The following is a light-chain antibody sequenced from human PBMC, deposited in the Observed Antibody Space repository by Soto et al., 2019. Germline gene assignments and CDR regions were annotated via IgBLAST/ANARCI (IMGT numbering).Light chain of an antibody. Sequence: DIVMTQSPDSLAVSLGERATTNCKSSQSGLHSSNNKNYLAWYQQKPGQPPKLLIYWASTRESGVPDRLSGSGCGTDFTLTISSLQAEDVAVVYCQEYYSTPPLTFGGGTKVEIK. CDR2: WAS. CDR1: QSGLHSSNNKNY. J-gene: IGKJ4*01. V-gene: IGKV4-1*01. CDR3: QEYYSTPPLT.